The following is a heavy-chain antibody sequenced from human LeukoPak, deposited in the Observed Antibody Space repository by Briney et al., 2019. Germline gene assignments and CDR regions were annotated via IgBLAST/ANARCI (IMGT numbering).Heavy chain of an antibody. CDR3: ARVGSTGDYAYFDY. D-gene: IGHD4-17*01. V-gene: IGHV1-2*02. CDR1: GYTFTGYY. J-gene: IGHJ4*01. CDR2: INPNSGGT. Sequence: GASVKVSCKASGYTFTGYYMHWVRRAPGQGLEWMGWINPNSGGTNYAQKFQGRVTMTRDTSISTAYMELSGLRSDDTAVYYCARVGSTGDYAYFDYWGQGTLVTVSS.